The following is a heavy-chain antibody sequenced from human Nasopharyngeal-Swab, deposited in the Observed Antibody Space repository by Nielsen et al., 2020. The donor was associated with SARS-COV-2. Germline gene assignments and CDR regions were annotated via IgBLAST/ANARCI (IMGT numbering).Heavy chain of an antibody. CDR3: ARDMGGYGIEDYYYYGMDV. J-gene: IGHJ6*02. Sequence: ASVKVSCKASGYTFTSYDINWVRQATGQGLEWMGWMNPNSGNTGYAQKSQGRVTMTRNTSISTAYMELSSLRSEDTAVYYCARDMGGYGIEDYYYYGMDVWGQGTTVTVSS. CDR2: MNPNSGNT. D-gene: IGHD5-12*01. CDR1: GYTFTSYD. V-gene: IGHV1-8*01.